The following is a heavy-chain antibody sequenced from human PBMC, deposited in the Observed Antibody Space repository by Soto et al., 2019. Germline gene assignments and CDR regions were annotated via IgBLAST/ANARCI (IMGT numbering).Heavy chain of an antibody. V-gene: IGHV3-30*18. CDR2: TSYDGRNK. CDR1: GFTFTTYG. Sequence: QVQLVESGGDVVQPGGSLRLSWAGSGFTFTTYGMHWVRQAPGKGLEWVALTSYDGRNKYYADSVKGRFTISRDNSKNTLYLQMNSMRAEDTAVYYCAKESSPPYCGGGSCYLGGWGYWGQGTLVTVSS. CDR3: AKESSPPYCGGGSCYLGGWGY. J-gene: IGHJ4*02. D-gene: IGHD2-15*01.